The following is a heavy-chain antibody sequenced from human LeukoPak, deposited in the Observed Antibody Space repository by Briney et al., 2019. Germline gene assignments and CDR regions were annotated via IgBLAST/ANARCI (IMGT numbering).Heavy chain of an antibody. V-gene: IGHV3-48*03. CDR1: GGSISSSN. J-gene: IGHJ6*03. CDR2: ISTSGTTI. D-gene: IGHD6-13*01. Sequence: PSGTLSLTCAVSGGSISSSNWWSWVRQPPGKGLEWLSHISTSGTTIYYANSVKGRFTISRDNAKNSVYLQMNSLTAEDTGLYYCARDATTAVGWVYMDVWGKGTTVTISS. CDR3: ARDATTAVGWVYMDV.